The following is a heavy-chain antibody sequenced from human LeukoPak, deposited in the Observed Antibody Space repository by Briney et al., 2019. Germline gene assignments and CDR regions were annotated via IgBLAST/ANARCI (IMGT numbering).Heavy chain of an antibody. CDR2: TYYRSKWYN. Sequence: SQTLSLTCAISGDSISSKAAAWTWVRQSPSRGLEWLGRTYYRSKWYNDYAISVKSRITINPDTSRDQFSLQVNSVIPEDTAVYYCTRQTYYYISGTYYSSLDVWGQGTTVTVSS. J-gene: IGHJ6*02. CDR1: GDSISSKAAA. CDR3: TRQTYYYISGTYYSSLDV. V-gene: IGHV6-1*01. D-gene: IGHD3-10*01.